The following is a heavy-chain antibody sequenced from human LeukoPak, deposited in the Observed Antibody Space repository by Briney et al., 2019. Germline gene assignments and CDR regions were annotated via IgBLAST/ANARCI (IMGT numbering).Heavy chain of an antibody. CDR2: IKEDGSEK. Sequence: GGSLRLSCAASGFRFSTYWMSWVRQAPEKGLEWVANIKEDGSEKYYVDSVKGRFTISRDNAKNSLFLQMNSLRVDDTAVYYCARGGSYYANWGQGTLVTVSS. CDR3: ARGGSYYAN. D-gene: IGHD3-10*01. V-gene: IGHV3-7*04. CDR1: GFRFSTYW. J-gene: IGHJ4*02.